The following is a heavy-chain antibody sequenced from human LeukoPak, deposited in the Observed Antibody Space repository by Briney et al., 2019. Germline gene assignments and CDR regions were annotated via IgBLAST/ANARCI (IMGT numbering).Heavy chain of an antibody. CDR2: IYYSGST. D-gene: IGHD3-3*01. J-gene: IGHJ5*02. CDR3: ARAPEARTYYDSGSGYSGWFDT. V-gene: IGHV4-59*01. Sequence: SETLSLTCTVSGGSISSYYWSWIRQPPGKGLEWIGYIYYSGSTNYNPSLKSRVTISVDTSKNQFSLKLSSVTAADTAVYYCARAPEARTYYDSGSGYSGWFDTWGQGTLVTVSS. CDR1: GGSISSYY.